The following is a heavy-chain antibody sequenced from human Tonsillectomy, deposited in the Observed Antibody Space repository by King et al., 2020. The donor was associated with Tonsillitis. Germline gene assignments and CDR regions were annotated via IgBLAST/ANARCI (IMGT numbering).Heavy chain of an antibody. CDR1: GFTVSSNH. D-gene: IGHD2-2*01. Sequence: VQLVESGGGLIQPGGSLRLSCAASGFTVSSNHMSWVRQAPGKGLEWVSVIYSGGSAYYADSVKGRFTISRDSSKNTLFLQMNSLRAEDTAVYYCARSYLVVVPNAPPRYYGLAVWGQGTTVTVSS. J-gene: IGHJ6*02. V-gene: IGHV3-53*01. CDR2: IYSGGSA. CDR3: ARSYLVVVPNAPPRYYGLAV.